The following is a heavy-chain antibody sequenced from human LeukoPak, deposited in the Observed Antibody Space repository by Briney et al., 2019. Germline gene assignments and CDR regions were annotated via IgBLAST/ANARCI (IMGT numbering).Heavy chain of an antibody. Sequence: GGSLRLSCAVSGFTFSSYSMNWVRQAPGKGLEWVSSISSSSSYIYYADSVKGRFTISRDNAKNSLYLQMNSLRAEDTAVYFCASSSWSSEYFHYWGQGTLVTVSS. D-gene: IGHD6-13*01. CDR3: ASSSWSSEYFHY. CDR1: GFTFSSYS. J-gene: IGHJ1*01. CDR2: ISSSSSYI. V-gene: IGHV3-21*01.